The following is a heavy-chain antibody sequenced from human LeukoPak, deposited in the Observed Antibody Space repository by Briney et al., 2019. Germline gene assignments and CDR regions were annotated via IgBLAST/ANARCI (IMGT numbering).Heavy chain of an antibody. CDR2: INWNGGST. CDR1: GFTFDDYG. J-gene: IGHJ4*02. V-gene: IGHV3-20*04. CDR3: ARAEGNYSDSSTGDY. D-gene: IGHD3-22*01. Sequence: GGSLRLSCAASGFTFDDYGMSWVRQAPGKGLEWVSGINWNGGSTGYADSVKGRFTISRDNAKNSLYLQMNSLRAEDTALYYCARAEGNYSDSSTGDYWGQGTLVTVSS.